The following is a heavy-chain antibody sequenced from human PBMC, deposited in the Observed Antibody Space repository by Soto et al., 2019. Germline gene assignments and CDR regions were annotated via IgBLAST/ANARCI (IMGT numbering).Heavy chain of an antibody. V-gene: IGHV3-74*01. J-gene: IGHJ4*02. CDR1: GFTFSTYW. CDR2: INTDGAIT. D-gene: IGHD3-3*01. CDR3: ARGGLEPVDF. Sequence: EVQLVESGGDLVQPGGSLRLSCAASGFTFSTYWMHWFRQAPGKGLVWVSRINTDGAITSHADSVKGRFTISRDNAKNTLYLHMSSLSAVDTAVYYCARGGLEPVDFWGQGTLVTVSS.